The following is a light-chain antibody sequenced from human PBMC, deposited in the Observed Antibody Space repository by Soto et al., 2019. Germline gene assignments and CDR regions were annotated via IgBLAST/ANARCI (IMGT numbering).Light chain of an antibody. CDR1: QDIANY. J-gene: IGKJ2*01. CDR3: QQYDNLPYT. Sequence: DIQMTQSPSSLSASVGDRVTITCQASQDIANYLSWHQHKPGKAPRLLIHEASNLETGVPARFSGSASGTDFAFPITSLQPDDIGTYYYQQYDNLPYTFGQGTKLEIK. V-gene: IGKV1-33*01. CDR2: EAS.